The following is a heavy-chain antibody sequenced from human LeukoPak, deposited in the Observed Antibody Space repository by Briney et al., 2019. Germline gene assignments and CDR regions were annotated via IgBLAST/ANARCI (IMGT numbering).Heavy chain of an antibody. CDR3: ARDPVAAAGSPFDY. CDR2: INPSGGSA. Sequence: ASVKVSCKASGGTFSSYAISWVRQAPGQGLEWMGIINPSGGSASYAQKFQGRVTMTRDTSTSTVYMELSSLRSEDTAVYYCARDPVAAAGSPFDYWGQGTLVTVSS. D-gene: IGHD6-13*01. J-gene: IGHJ4*02. CDR1: GGTFSSYA. V-gene: IGHV1-46*01.